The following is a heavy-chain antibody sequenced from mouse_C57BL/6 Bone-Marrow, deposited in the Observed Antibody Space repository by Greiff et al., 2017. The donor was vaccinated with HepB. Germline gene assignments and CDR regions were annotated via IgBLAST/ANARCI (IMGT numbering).Heavy chain of an antibody. CDR1: GFSLTSYG. CDR3: ARHEGSTMVTTSAMDY. J-gene: IGHJ4*01. CDR2: IWSDGST. Sequence: VKLMESGPGLVAPSQSLSITCTVSGFSLTSYGVHWVRQPPGKGLEWLVVIWSDGSTTYNSALKSRLSISKDNSKSQVFLKMNSLQTDDTAMYYCARHEGSTMVTTSAMDYWGQGTSVTVSS. D-gene: IGHD2-2*01. V-gene: IGHV2-6-1*01.